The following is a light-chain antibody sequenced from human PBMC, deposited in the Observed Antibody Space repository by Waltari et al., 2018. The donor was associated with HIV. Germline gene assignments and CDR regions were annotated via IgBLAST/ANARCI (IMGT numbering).Light chain of an antibody. CDR3: CSYAGSSTHVV. CDR1: SSDVGGYNY. V-gene: IGLV2-23*02. CDR2: DVS. Sequence: QSALTQPASVSGSPGQSITISCTGTSSDVGGYNYVSWYLQHPGKAPKLMIYDVSKRPSGVSNRFSGSKSGNTASLTISGLQAEDEADYYCCSYAGSSTHVVFGGGTKLTVL. J-gene: IGLJ2*01.